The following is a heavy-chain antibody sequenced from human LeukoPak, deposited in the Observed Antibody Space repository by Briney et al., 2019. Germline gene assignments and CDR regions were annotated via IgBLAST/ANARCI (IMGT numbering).Heavy chain of an antibody. V-gene: IGHV4-39*07. CDR1: GGSISSSTYY. J-gene: IGHJ4*02. Sequence: SETMSLTCTVSGGSISSSTYYWAWIRQPPGQGLEWIGSIYDRGNAYYNPSLKSRVTISVDTSKNQFSLSLSSVTAPATAAYYGSREKDRSGDWGQGTLVTVTS. D-gene: IGHD3-22*01. CDR3: SREKDRSGD. CDR2: IYDRGNA.